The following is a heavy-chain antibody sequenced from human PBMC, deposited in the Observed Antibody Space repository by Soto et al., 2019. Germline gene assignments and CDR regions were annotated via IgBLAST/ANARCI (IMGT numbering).Heavy chain of an antibody. CDR1: GYPVTAYY. J-gene: IGHJ3*02. V-gene: IGHV1-2*02. Sequence: QLHLVQSGAVVKKPGASVTVSCSASGYPVTAYYMHWVRQAPGRGLEWMGGINPATGAAKYTQTCQGRVTRTRDTSTSTVFMELSGLTSEDTAVFYCARGGGVGVAGSAAFDMWGQGTLVTVSS. CDR2: INPATGAA. D-gene: IGHD3-3*01. CDR3: ARGGGVGVAGSAAFDM.